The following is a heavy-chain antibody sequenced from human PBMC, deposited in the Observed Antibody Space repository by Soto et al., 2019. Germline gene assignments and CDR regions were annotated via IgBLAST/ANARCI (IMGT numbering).Heavy chain of an antibody. CDR3: AREARQPRDGGYYYYAMDV. Sequence: QVQLQESGPGLVKPSETLSLTCTVSDVSVRSGNYYWSWIRKPPWKGLEWIGYVYYSGSTNYHPSLKSLVTRSIDQSKKQFSLHLSSVTAADTAVYFYAREARQPRDGGYYYYAMDVWGQGTTVTVSS. CDR2: VYYSGST. J-gene: IGHJ6*02. V-gene: IGHV4-61*01. D-gene: IGHD3-16*01. CDR1: DVSVRSGNYY.